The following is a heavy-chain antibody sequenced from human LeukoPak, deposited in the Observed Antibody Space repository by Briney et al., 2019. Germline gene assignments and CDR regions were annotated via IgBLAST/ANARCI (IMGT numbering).Heavy chain of an antibody. CDR3: ARHVNYDYAFDI. Sequence: SETLSLTCTVSGGSISSSSYYWGWIRQPPGKGLEWIGSIYYSGSTYYNPSLKSRVTISVDTSKNQFSLKLSSVTAADTAVYYCARHVNYDYAFDIWGQGTMVTVSS. J-gene: IGHJ3*02. CDR1: GGSISSSSYY. D-gene: IGHD3-3*01. CDR2: IYYSGST. V-gene: IGHV4-39*01.